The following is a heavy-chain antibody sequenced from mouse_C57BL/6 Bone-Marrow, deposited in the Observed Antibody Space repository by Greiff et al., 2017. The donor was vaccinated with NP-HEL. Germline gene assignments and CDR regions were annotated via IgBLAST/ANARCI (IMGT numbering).Heavy chain of an antibody. Sequence: DVMLVESGGGLVKPGGSLKLSCAASGFTFSDYGMHWVRQAPEKGLEWVAYISSGSSTIYYADTVKGRFTISRDNAKNTLFLQMTSLRSEDTAMYYCARGIYYGRSYWYFDVWGTETTVTVSS. CDR3: ARGIYYGRSYWYFDV. V-gene: IGHV5-17*01. D-gene: IGHD1-1*01. CDR1: GFTFSDYG. CDR2: ISSGSSTI. J-gene: IGHJ1*03.